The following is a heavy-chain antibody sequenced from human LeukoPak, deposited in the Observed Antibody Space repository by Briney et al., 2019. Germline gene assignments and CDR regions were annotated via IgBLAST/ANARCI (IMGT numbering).Heavy chain of an antibody. V-gene: IGHV3-7*01. CDR2: IKEDGSAK. Sequence: GGSLRLSCAACGFTFSSTWMSWVRQAPGKGLEWVANIKEDGSAKNYVDSVKGRFTISRDNAKNSLYLQMSSLRVEDTSVYYCARYGSIGDLGQGTLVTVSS. CDR1: GFTFSSTW. D-gene: IGHD6-6*01. CDR3: ARYGSIGD. J-gene: IGHJ4*02.